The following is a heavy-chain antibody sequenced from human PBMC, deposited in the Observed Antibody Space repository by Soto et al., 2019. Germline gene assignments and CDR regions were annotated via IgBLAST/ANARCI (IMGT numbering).Heavy chain of an antibody. V-gene: IGHV5-10-1*01. Sequence: LGESLKISCKGSGYRFTSYCNSWVRQMPVKGLEWMGRIDPSDSYTNYSPSFQGHVTISADKTISTAYLQWRSLKASDTAMYYCARLYCSGGSCLTDVLGQGTTVNVSS. CDR2: IDPSDSYT. J-gene: IGHJ6*02. CDR3: ARLYCSGGSCLTDV. CDR1: GYRFTSYC. D-gene: IGHD2-15*01.